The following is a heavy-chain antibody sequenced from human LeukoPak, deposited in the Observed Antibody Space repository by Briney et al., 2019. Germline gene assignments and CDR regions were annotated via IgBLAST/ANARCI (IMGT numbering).Heavy chain of an antibody. J-gene: IGHJ6*02. CDR1: GLSISSYY. Sequence: PSETLSLTCTGFGLSISSYYWSWIRQPPGMGLEWFGYICYSCSTNYNPSLKSRVTISVDTSKNQFSLKLSSVTAADTAVYSCARVGDYGDYYYYGMDVWGQGTTVTVSS. D-gene: IGHD4-17*01. CDR2: ICYSCST. V-gene: IGHV4-59*01. CDR3: ARVGDYGDYYYYGMDV.